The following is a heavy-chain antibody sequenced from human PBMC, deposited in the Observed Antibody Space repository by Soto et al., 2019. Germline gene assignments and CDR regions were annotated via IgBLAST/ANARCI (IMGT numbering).Heavy chain of an antibody. J-gene: IGHJ6*02. Sequence: SETVSLTCAVYGGSFSGYYWSWIRQPPGKGLEWIGEINHSGSTNYNPSLKSRVTISVDTSKNQFSLKLSSVTAADTAVYYCARLLPSITGTTYYYYYGMDVWGQGTTVTVSS. CDR2: INHSGST. CDR3: ARLLPSITGTTYYYYYGMDV. V-gene: IGHV4-34*01. CDR1: GGSFSGYY. D-gene: IGHD1-20*01.